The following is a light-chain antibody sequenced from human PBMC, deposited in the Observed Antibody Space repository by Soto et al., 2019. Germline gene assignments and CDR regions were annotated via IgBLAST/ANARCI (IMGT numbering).Light chain of an antibody. J-gene: IGKJ5*01. CDR1: ESVGRC. CDR2: DAS. CDR3: PQYGSSPIT. V-gene: IGKV3-11*01. Sequence: VFTQSPSTLSFHTQERSTLSCRAIESVGRCVAWYHQKPGQAPRLLIYDASNRATGVPARFSGSGSGTDFPLSISSLQAEDFAIDYCPQYGSSPITFGQGTRLE.